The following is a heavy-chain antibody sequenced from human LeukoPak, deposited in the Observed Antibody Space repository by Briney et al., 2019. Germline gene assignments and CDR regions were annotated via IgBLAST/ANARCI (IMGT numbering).Heavy chain of an antibody. J-gene: IGHJ4*02. CDR1: GFTFRIYG. D-gene: IGHD6-19*01. CDR2: ISSSGSTI. CDR3: AREGSSGWYRDFDY. Sequence: GGSLRLSCVASGFTFRIYGMNWVRQAPGKGLEWVSYISSSGSTIYYADSVKGRFTISRDNAKNSLYLQMNSLRAEDTAVYYCAREGSSGWYRDFDYWGQGTLVTVSS. V-gene: IGHV3-48*04.